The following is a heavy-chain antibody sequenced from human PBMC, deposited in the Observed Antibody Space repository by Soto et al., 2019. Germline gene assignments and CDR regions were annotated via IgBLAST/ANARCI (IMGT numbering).Heavy chain of an antibody. J-gene: IGHJ4*02. CDR2: IIPILGIA. CDR1: GGTFSSYT. Sequence: GASVKVSCKASGGTFSSYTISWVRQAPGQGLEWMGRIIPILGIANYAQKFQGRVTITADKSTSTAYMELSSLRSEDTAVYYCARAFLVAANYYFDYWGQGTLVTVSS. CDR3: ARAFLVAANYYFDY. D-gene: IGHD6-25*01. V-gene: IGHV1-69*02.